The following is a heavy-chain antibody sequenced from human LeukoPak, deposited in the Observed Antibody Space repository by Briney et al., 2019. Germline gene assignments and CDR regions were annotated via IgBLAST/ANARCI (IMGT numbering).Heavy chain of an antibody. CDR3: ARAGSTFMTTADAFDI. V-gene: IGHV1-69*13. J-gene: IGHJ3*02. CDR2: IIPIFGTA. Sequence: GASVKVSCKASGGTFSSYAISWVRQAPGQGLEWMGGIIPIFGTANYAQKFQGRVTVTADESTSTAYMELSSLRSDDTAVYYCARAGSTFMTTADAFDIWGQGTMVTVSS. D-gene: IGHD4-17*01. CDR1: GGTFSSYA.